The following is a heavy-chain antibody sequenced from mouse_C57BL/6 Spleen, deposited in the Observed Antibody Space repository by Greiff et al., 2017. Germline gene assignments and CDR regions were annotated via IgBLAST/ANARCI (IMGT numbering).Heavy chain of an antibody. J-gene: IGHJ3*01. CDR1: GFTFSDAW. CDR2: IRNKANNHAT. CDR3: KSCAY. Sequence: EVKVEESGGGLVQPGGSMKLSCAASGFTFSDAWMDWVRQSPEKGLEWVAEIRNKANNHATYYAESVKGRFTISRDESKSSVYLKMNSLIAEDTGIYYCKSCAYWGQGTLVTVSA. V-gene: IGHV6-6*01.